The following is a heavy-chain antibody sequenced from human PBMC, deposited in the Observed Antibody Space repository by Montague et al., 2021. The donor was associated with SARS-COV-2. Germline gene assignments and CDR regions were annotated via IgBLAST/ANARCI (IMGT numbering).Heavy chain of an antibody. CDR1: GFSLSTSGVG. J-gene: IGHJ4*02. D-gene: IGHD5-12*01. V-gene: IGHV2-5*02. CDR3: AHSYGDYLFDY. CDR2: IYWDDDK. Sequence: LALVKPTQTLTLTCTFSGFSLSTSGVGVGWIRQPPGKALEWLALIYWDDDKPYSPSLKSRLTITKDTSKNQVVLTMTNVDPVDTATYYCAHSYGDYLFDYWGQGTLVTVSS.